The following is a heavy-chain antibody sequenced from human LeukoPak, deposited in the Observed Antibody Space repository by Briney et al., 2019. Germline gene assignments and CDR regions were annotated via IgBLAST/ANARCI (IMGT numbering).Heavy chain of an antibody. CDR1: GFTFSSYS. CDR2: ISISSSYI. V-gene: IGHV3-21*01. CDR3: ARYYDILTGPDY. J-gene: IGHJ4*02. Sequence: GGSLRLSCAASGFTFSSYSMNWVRQAPGKGLEWVSSISISSSYIYYADSVKGRFTISRDNAKNSLYLQMNSLRAEDTAVYYCARYYDILTGPDYWGQGTLVTVSS. D-gene: IGHD3-9*01.